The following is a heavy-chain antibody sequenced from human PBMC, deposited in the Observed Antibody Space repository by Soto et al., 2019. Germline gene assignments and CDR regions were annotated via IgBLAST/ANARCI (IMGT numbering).Heavy chain of an antibody. J-gene: IGHJ4*02. Sequence: EVQLVESGGGLVQPGGSLRLSCAASGFTFSGSWMNWVRHAPGKGLVWVSRINGDGSGTSYADFVKGRFTISRDNAKDTLFLQMNGLRAEDTAVYYCARAIFGSGTANDYWGQGTLVTVSS. CDR1: GFTFSGSW. V-gene: IGHV3-74*01. D-gene: IGHD3-10*01. CDR3: ARAIFGSGTANDY. CDR2: INGDGSGT.